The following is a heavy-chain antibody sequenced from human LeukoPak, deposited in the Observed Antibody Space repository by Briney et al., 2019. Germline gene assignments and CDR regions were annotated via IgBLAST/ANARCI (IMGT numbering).Heavy chain of an antibody. J-gene: IGHJ4*02. D-gene: IGHD2-15*01. Sequence: GGSLRLSCAASGFTFSSSAMSWVCQAPGKGLEWVSAISNNGGYTYYADSVQGQFTISRDNSKSTLCLQMNSLRAEDTAVYYCAKQLGYCSDGSCYFPYWGQGTLVTVSS. CDR3: AKQLGYCSDGSCYFPY. V-gene: IGHV3-23*01. CDR2: ISNNGGYT. CDR1: GFTFSSSA.